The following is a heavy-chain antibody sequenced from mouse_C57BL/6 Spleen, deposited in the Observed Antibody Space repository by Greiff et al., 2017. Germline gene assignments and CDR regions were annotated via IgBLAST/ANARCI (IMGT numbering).Heavy chain of an antibody. J-gene: IGHJ1*03. CDR2: IYPGDGDT. CDR1: GYAFSSYW. V-gene: IGHV1-80*01. Sequence: VKLQQSGAELVKPGASVKISCKASGYAFSSYWMNWVKQRPGKGLEWIGQIYPGDGDTNYNGKFKGKATLTADKSSSTAYMQLSSLTSEDSAVYFCARQYYGSSYGDFDVWGTGTTVTVSS. CDR3: ARQYYGSSYGDFDV. D-gene: IGHD1-1*01.